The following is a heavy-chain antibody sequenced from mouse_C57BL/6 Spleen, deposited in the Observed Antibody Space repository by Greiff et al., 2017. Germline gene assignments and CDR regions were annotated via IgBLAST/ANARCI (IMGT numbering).Heavy chain of an antibody. CDR2: IDPSDSYT. CDR1: GYTFTSYW. D-gene: IGHD1-1*01. CDR3: AKEVEEGFDY. J-gene: IGHJ2*01. Sequence: QVQLKQPGAELVMPGASVKLSCKASGYTFTSYWMHWVKQRPGQGLEWIGEIDPSDSYTNYNQKFKGKSTLTVDKSSSTAYMQLSSLTSEDSAVYYCAKEVEEGFDYWGQGTTLTVSS. V-gene: IGHV1-69*01.